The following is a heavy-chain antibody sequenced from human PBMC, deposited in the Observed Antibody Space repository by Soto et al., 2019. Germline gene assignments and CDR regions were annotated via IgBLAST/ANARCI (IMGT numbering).Heavy chain of an antibody. D-gene: IGHD2-21*01. CDR2: VHYSGTT. CDR1: GGSLSTYH. Sequence: QVHLQESGPGLAKPSETLSLTCTVSGGSLSTYHWSWIRQSPGKGPEWIGYVHYSGTTDYNPSLRGRVTISMDTSRNQFSLKLRSVTAADTAVYYCARLRVDGRAYYYNDYWGQGTLVTVSS. J-gene: IGHJ4*02. CDR3: ARLRVDGRAYYYNDY. V-gene: IGHV4-59*08.